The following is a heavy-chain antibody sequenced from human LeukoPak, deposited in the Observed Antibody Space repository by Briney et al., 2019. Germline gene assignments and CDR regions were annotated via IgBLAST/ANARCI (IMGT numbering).Heavy chain of an antibody. Sequence: PGGSLRLSCAASGFTFSSYWLHWVRQAPGKGLVWVSRINSDGSSTNYADSVKGRFIISRDNAKNTLYLQMNSLRAVDTAVYYCARARLMNWFDPWGLGTLVTVSS. V-gene: IGHV3-74*01. CDR2: INSDGSST. J-gene: IGHJ5*02. CDR3: ARARLMNWFDP. D-gene: IGHD2-8*01. CDR1: GFTFSSYW.